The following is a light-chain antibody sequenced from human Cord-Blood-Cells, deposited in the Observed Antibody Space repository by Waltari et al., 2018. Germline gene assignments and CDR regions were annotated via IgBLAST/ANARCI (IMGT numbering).Light chain of an antibody. Sequence: QSALTQPASVSGSPGQSITISCPGTSSDVGSYNLVSWYQQHPGKAPKLMIYEGSKRPSVVSNRFSGSKSGNTASLTISGLQAEDEADYYCCSYAGSSTLVVFGGGTKLTVL. J-gene: IGLJ2*01. CDR2: EGS. CDR3: CSYAGSSTLVV. V-gene: IGLV2-23*01. CDR1: SSDVGSYNL.